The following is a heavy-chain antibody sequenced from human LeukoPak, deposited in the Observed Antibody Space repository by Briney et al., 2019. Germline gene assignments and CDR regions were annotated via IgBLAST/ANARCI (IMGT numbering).Heavy chain of an antibody. J-gene: IGHJ4*02. D-gene: IGHD2-2*01. CDR1: GYTFTDYY. CDR2: INPNSGGT. Sequence: ASVKVSCKASGYTFTDYYVHWVRQAPGQGLEWMAWINPNSGGTYYAQNFHDRITLTRDTSISTAYMELSRLRSDDTAIYYCARANALYCSSTSCLFDYWGQGTLVTVSS. CDR3: ARANALYCSSTSCLFDY. V-gene: IGHV1-2*02.